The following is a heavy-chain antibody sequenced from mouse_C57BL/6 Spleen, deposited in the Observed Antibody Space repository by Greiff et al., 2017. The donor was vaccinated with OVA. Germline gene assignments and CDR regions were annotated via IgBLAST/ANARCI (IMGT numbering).Heavy chain of an antibody. CDR1: GYTFTDYN. V-gene: IGHV1-22*01. CDR2: INPNNGGT. J-gene: IGHJ4*01. Sequence: VQLKQSGPELVKPGASVKMSCKASGYTFTDYNMHWVKQSHGKSLEWIGYINPNNGGTSYNQKFKGKATLTVNKSSSTAYMELRSLTSEDSAVYYCARTGTGGFAMDYWGQGTSVTVSS. CDR3: ARTGTGGFAMDY.